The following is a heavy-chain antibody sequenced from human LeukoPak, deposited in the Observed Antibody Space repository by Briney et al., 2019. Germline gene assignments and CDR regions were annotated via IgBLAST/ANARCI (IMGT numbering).Heavy chain of an antibody. CDR2: IKQDGSEI. CDR3: ARDFDTY. CDR1: GFTFNNYW. J-gene: IGHJ4*02. V-gene: IGHV3-7*04. Sequence: GGSLRLSCAASGFTFNNYWMTWVRQAPGKGLEWVAKIKQDGSEIYYVDSVKGRFTISRDNAKNSLYLQMNSLRAEDTAVYCCARDFDTYWGQGTLVTVSS. D-gene: IGHD3-9*01.